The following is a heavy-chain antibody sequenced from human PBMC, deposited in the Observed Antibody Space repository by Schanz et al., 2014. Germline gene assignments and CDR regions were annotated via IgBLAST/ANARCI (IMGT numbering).Heavy chain of an antibody. Sequence: QVQLVESGGGVVQPGTSLRLSCAASGFTFRGHAMHWVRQAPGQGLEKVAVTSTDGTKTYYAASVRGRFTISRDNSKNTVYLQMNSLRADDTAVYYCARDLLVSHYDFWSGNDYWGQGSLVTVSS. J-gene: IGHJ4*02. V-gene: IGHV3-30*04. D-gene: IGHD3-3*01. CDR3: ARDLLVSHYDFWSGNDY. CDR1: GFTFRGHA. CDR2: TSTDGTKT.